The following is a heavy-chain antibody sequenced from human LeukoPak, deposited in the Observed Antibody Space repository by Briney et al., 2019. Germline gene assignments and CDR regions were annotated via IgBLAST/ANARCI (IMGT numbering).Heavy chain of an antibody. CDR3: AREVDIVVVPAAMDAQPYGVYYYYYMDV. D-gene: IGHD2-2*01. CDR2: ISAYNGNT. CDR1: GYTFTSYG. J-gene: IGHJ6*03. Sequence: GASVKVSCKASGYTFTSYGISWVRQAPGQGLEWMGWISAYNGNTNYAQKLQGRVTMTTDTSTSTAYMELRSLRSDDTAVYYYAREVDIVVVPAAMDAQPYGVYYYYYMDVWGKGTTVTISS. V-gene: IGHV1-18*01.